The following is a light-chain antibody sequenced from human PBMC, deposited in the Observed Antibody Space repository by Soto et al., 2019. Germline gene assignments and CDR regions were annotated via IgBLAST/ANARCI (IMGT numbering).Light chain of an antibody. CDR2: GAS. CDR1: QSVSSN. V-gene: IGKV3-15*01. Sequence: EMVMTQSPATLSVSPGERATLSCRASQSVSSNLAWYQQKPGQAPRLLIYGASTRATGIPARFSGSGSGTEFTLTISSLQSEDFAVYYCQQYNSWPPYTFGPGTRVEIK. CDR3: QQYNSWPPYT. J-gene: IGKJ3*01.